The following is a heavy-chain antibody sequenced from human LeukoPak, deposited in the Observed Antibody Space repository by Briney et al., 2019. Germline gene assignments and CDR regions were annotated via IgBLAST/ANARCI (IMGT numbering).Heavy chain of an antibody. Sequence: SETLSLTCTVSGGSISSYYWSWIRQPPGKGLEWIGYIYYSGSTNYNPSLKSRVTISVDTSKNQFSLKLSSVTAADTAVYYCARVSVGATKLAYFDYWGQGTLVTVSS. CDR1: GGSISSYY. CDR3: ARVSVGATKLAYFDY. J-gene: IGHJ4*02. V-gene: IGHV4-59*01. CDR2: IYYSGST. D-gene: IGHD1-26*01.